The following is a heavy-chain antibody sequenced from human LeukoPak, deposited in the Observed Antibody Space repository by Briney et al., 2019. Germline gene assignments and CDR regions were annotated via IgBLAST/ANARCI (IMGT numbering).Heavy chain of an antibody. V-gene: IGHV3-53*01. J-gene: IGHJ6*03. Sequence: GGSLRLSCAASGFTVSSNYMSWVRQAPGKGLEWVSVIYSGGSTYYADSVKGRSTISRDNSKNTLYLQMNSLRAEDTAVYYCARQHYSNNYYYYYMDVWGKGTTVTVSS. CDR1: GFTVSSNY. CDR3: ARQHYSNNYYYYYMDV. CDR2: IYSGGST. D-gene: IGHD3-10*01.